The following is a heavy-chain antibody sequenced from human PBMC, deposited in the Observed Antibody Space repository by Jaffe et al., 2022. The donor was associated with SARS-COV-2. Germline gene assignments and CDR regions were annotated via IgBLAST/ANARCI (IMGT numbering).Heavy chain of an antibody. V-gene: IGHV4-34*01. Sequence: QVQLQQWGAGLLKPSETLSLTCAVYGGSFSGYYWSWIRQPPGKGLEWIGEINHSGSTNYNPSLKSRVTISVDTSKNQFSLKLSSVTAADTAVYYCARGGRGYSYGYGLYFDYWGQGTLVTVSS. CDR1: GGSFSGYY. CDR2: INHSGST. CDR3: ARGGRGYSYGYGLYFDY. D-gene: IGHD5-18*01. J-gene: IGHJ4*02.